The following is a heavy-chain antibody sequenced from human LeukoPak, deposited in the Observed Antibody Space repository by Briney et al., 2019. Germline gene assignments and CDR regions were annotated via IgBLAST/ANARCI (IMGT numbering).Heavy chain of an antibody. J-gene: IGHJ5*02. CDR1: GGTFSSYA. D-gene: IGHD4-23*01. V-gene: IGHV1-69*13. Sequence: GASVKVSCKASGGTFSSYAISWVGQAPGQGLEWMGGIIPIFGTANYAQKFQGRVTITADESTSTAYMELSSLRSEDTAVYYCARRFLDYGGNPEGFDPWGQGTLVTVSS. CDR2: IIPIFGTA. CDR3: ARRFLDYGGNPEGFDP.